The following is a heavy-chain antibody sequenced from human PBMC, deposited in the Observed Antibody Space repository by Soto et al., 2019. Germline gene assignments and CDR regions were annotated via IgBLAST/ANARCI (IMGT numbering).Heavy chain of an antibody. CDR1: GFSFFSYA. V-gene: IGHV3-23*01. CDR3: AKIEMGWFAH. Sequence: PGGSLRLSCAGPGFSFFSYAMSWVRQAPGKGLEWVSTISGSGGHTYYADSVKGRFVVSRDNDKNTVYLHMSSLTGEDTAVYFCAKIEMGWFAHWGQGTQVPVSP. J-gene: IGHJ5*02. D-gene: IGHD2-8*01. CDR2: ISGSGGHT.